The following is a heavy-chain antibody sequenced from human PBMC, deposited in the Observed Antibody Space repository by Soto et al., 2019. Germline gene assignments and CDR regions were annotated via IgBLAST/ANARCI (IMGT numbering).Heavy chain of an antibody. J-gene: IGHJ4*02. CDR1: GFTFIDYY. CDR2: ISSSSSYT. Sequence: GWSLRLSCASSGFTFIDYYMRWIRQAPGKGLEWVSYISSSSSYTNYADSVKGRFTISRDNAKNSLYLQMNSLRAEDTAVYYCASHPQSYYYDSSGSWFDYWGQGTLVTVSS. V-gene: IGHV3-11*06. D-gene: IGHD3-22*01. CDR3: ASHPQSYYYDSSGSWFDY.